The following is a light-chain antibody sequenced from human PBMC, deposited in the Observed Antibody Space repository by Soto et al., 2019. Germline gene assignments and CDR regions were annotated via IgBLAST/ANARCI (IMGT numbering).Light chain of an antibody. CDR3: QQYGTSRT. J-gene: IGKJ1*01. CDR2: ETS. CDR1: QSDSSGY. Sequence: EIVLTQSPDTLSLSPGERATLSCRASQSDSSGYLAWYQQKPGQAPRLIIYETSSRATGIPDRFSGSGSGTDFSLTISRLEPEDFAVYYSQQYGTSRTFGQGTKVDIK. V-gene: IGKV3-20*01.